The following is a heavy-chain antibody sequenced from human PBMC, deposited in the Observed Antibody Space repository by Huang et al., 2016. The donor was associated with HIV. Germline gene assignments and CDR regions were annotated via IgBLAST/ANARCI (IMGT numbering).Heavy chain of an antibody. CDR3: ARGALYYDFWRGSLGFDY. D-gene: IGHD3-3*01. J-gene: IGHJ4*02. CDR1: GFTFSSYS. CDR2: NSSSSITI. V-gene: IGHV3-48*02. Sequence: EVQLVESGRGLVQAGGSLRLPCAASGFTFSSYSMNWVRQAPGTGLEWVSYNSSSSITIYYADCVKRQFTISRDNAKNSLYLQMNSLRDEDTAVYYCARGALYYDFWRGSLGFDYWGQGTLVTVSS.